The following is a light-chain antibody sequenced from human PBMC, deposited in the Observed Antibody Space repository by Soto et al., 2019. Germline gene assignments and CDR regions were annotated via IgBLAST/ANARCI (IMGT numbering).Light chain of an antibody. CDR2: SAS. Sequence: EIVLTQSPATLSVSPGERATLSCRASQSVSSNLAWYQQKPGQAPRLLIYSASIRATGIPARFSGSGSGTDFTLTISSLQSEDFAVYYCQQHSNWPPLTFGGGTKVELK. CDR3: QQHSNWPPLT. J-gene: IGKJ4*01. CDR1: QSVSSN. V-gene: IGKV3-15*01.